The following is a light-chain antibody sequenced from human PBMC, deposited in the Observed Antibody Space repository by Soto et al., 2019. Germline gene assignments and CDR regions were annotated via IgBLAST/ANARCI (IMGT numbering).Light chain of an antibody. CDR3: QQYGSSGT. CDR1: QSVSNNY. J-gene: IGKJ1*01. V-gene: IGKV3-20*01. CDR2: GAS. Sequence: EIVLSKSPGSVSLCKGERATLSYRASQSVSNNYLAWYQQKPGQAPRLLIYGASNRATGIPDRFSGSGSGTDFTLTISRLEPEDFAVYYCQQYGSSGTFGQGTKVDIK.